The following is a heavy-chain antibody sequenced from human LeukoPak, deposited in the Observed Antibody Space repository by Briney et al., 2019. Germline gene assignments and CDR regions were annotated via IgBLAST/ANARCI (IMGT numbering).Heavy chain of an antibody. CDR3: ARENLNYDFWSGYYPENWFDP. CDR1: GFTFSSYS. Sequence: GGSLRLSCVASGFTFSSYSMNWVRQAPGKGLEWVSYISSTTSTVYYADSVQGRFTISRDNAKNSLYLQMNSLRAEDTAVYYCARENLNYDFWSGYYPENWFDPWGQGTLVTVSS. V-gene: IGHV3-48*01. D-gene: IGHD3-3*01. CDR2: ISSTTSTV. J-gene: IGHJ5*02.